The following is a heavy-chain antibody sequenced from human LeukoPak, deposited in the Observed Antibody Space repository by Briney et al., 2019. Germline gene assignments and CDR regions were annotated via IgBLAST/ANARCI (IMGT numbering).Heavy chain of an antibody. CDR1: GFAFSRFA. D-gene: IGHD3-22*01. CDR2: ISGNGHQT. V-gene: IGHV3-23*01. Sequence: PGGSLRHSCSASGFAFSRFAMTWVRHLPGKGLDWVSTISGNGHQTYYGDSVKGRFSVSRDNSKNILYLQMDSLRADDSALYYCAKDANYYDSSGFFIPFDYWGQGTLVTVSS. CDR3: AKDANYYDSSGFFIPFDY. J-gene: IGHJ4*02.